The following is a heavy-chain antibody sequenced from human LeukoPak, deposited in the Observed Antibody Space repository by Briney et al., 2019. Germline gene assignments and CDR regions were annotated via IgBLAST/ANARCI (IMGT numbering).Heavy chain of an antibody. CDR3: ATSMIYGDLGY. CDR1: GFTFSDYY. D-gene: IGHD4-17*01. V-gene: IGHV3-11*01. J-gene: IGHJ4*02. Sequence: GGSLRLSCAASGFTFSDYYMSWIRQAPGKGLEWISYISSSGSTIYYADSVKGRFTISRDNAKNSLYLQMNSLRAEDTAVYYCATSMIYGDLGYWGQGTLVTVSS. CDR2: ISSSGSTI.